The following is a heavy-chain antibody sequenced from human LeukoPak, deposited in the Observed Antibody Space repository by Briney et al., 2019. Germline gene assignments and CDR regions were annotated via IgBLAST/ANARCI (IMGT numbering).Heavy chain of an antibody. CDR3: ARSDSSGSFVS. Sequence: SETLSLTCAVYGGSFSGYYWSWIRQPPGKGLEWIGEINHSGSTNYNPSLKSRVTISVDTSKNQFSLKLSSVTAADTAVYYCARSDSSGSFVSWGQGTLVTVSS. J-gene: IGHJ5*02. D-gene: IGHD3-22*01. V-gene: IGHV4-34*01. CDR2: INHSGST. CDR1: GGSFSGYY.